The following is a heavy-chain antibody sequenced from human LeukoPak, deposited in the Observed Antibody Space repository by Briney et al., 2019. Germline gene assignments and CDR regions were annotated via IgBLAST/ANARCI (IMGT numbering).Heavy chain of an antibody. D-gene: IGHD3-9*01. Sequence: GGSLRLSCAASGFIFSDYYMSWIRQTPGKGLEWVSYISTSSSTIYYADSVKGRFTISRDNAKNSLYLQMNSLRAEDTAVYYCARGGVLRYFDWLFPYYMDVWGKGTTVTISS. CDR3: ARGGVLRYFDWLFPYYMDV. CDR2: ISTSSSTI. CDR1: GFIFSDYY. J-gene: IGHJ6*03. V-gene: IGHV3-11*01.